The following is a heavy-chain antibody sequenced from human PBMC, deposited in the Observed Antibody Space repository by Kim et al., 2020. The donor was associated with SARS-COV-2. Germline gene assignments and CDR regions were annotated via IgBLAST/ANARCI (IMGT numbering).Heavy chain of an antibody. CDR1: GYTFTSYD. CDR3: ASSLAAAGSYYGMDV. V-gene: IGHV1-8*01. D-gene: IGHD6-13*01. CDR2: MNPNSGNT. Sequence: ASVKVSCKASGYTFTSYDINWVRQATGQGLEWMGWMNPNSGNTGYAQKFQGRVTMTRNTSISTAYMELSSLRSEDTAVYYCASSLAAAGSYYGMDVWGQGTTVTVSS. J-gene: IGHJ6*02.